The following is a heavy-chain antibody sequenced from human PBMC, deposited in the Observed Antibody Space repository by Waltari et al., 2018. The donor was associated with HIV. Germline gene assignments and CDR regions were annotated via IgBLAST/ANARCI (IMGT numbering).Heavy chain of an antibody. CDR2: IYYTGRT. Sequence: QVQLQESGPGLAKPSETLSLTCTVSVASFNRYHWTWIRQLPGKGLEWIRYIYYTGRTNCNPSLKGRVTISVDTSKNQFSLKLSSVTAADTAVYYCARVLFAVGSNWFDPWGQGTLVTVSS. D-gene: IGHD1-26*01. CDR3: ARVLFAVGSNWFDP. J-gene: IGHJ5*02. V-gene: IGHV4-59*01. CDR1: VASFNRYH.